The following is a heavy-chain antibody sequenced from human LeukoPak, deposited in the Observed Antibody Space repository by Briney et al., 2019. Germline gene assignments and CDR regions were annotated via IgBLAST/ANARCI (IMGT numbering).Heavy chain of an antibody. J-gene: IGHJ2*01. CDR2: IYYSGTT. V-gene: IGHV4-59*01. CDR1: GASINTYY. D-gene: IGHD3-16*01. Sequence: SETLSLTCTVSGASINTYYWSWIRQPPGKGLEWIGHIYYSGTTNYNPSLRSRVTISLDTSKNQFSLKLISATAADTAIYYCARVLGSSAHYWYFDLWGRGTLVTVSS. CDR3: ARVLGSSAHYWYFDL.